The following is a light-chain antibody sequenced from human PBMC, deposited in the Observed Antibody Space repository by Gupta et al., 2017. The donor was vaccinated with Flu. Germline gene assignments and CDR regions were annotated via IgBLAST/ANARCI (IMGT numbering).Light chain of an antibody. CDR3: SSYAGSNNLVV. V-gene: IGLV2-8*01. CDR1: SSDVGGYNY. CDR2: EVN. J-gene: IGLJ2*01. Sequence: QSALTQPPSASGSPGQSVTISCTGTSSDVGGYNYVSWYQQHPGKAPKLMIYEVNKRPSGVPDRFSGSKSGNTASLTVSGLQAEDEADYYCSSYAGSNNLVVFGGGTKLTGL.